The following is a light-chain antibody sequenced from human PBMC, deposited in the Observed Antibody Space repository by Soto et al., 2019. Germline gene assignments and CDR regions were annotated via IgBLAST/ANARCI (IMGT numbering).Light chain of an antibody. CDR1: SSDVGGYNY. Sequence: QCVLTQPASVSGSPGQSITISCTGTSSDVGGYNYVSWYQQHPGKAPKLMIHDVSNRPSGVSNRFSGSKSGNTASLTISGLQAEDEADYYCSSYTSSSTLVVFGTGTEVTVL. CDR2: DVS. V-gene: IGLV2-14*01. J-gene: IGLJ1*01. CDR3: SSYTSSSTLVV.